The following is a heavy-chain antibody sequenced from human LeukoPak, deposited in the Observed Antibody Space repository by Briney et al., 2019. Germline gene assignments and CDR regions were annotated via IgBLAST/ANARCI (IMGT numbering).Heavy chain of an antibody. J-gene: IGHJ3*02. V-gene: IGHV3-74*01. D-gene: IGHD3-22*01. CDR2: INSDGSST. Sequence: GGSLRLSCAASGFTFSSYWMHWVRQAPGKGLVWVSRINSDGSSTSYADSVKGRFTISRDNAKNTLYLQMNSLRAEDTAVYYCAREYSSGYHDAFDIWGQGTMVTVSS. CDR3: AREYSSGYHDAFDI. CDR1: GFTFSSYW.